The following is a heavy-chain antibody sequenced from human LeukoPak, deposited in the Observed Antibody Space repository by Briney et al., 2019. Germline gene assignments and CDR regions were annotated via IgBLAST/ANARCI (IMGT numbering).Heavy chain of an antibody. D-gene: IGHD2-15*01. Sequence: SETLSLTCTVSGGSISSSSYYWGWIRQPPGKGLEWIGSIYYSGSTYYNPSLKSRVTISVDTSKNQFSLKLSSVTAADTAVYYCVRRPVVAALGCFDYWGQGTLVTVSS. CDR3: VRRPVVAALGCFDY. CDR2: IYYSGST. J-gene: IGHJ4*02. CDR1: GGSISSSSYY. V-gene: IGHV4-39*07.